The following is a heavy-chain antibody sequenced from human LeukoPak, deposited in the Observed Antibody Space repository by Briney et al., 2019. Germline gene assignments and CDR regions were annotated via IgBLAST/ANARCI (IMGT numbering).Heavy chain of an antibody. CDR1: GYSLTELS. J-gene: IGHJ4*02. CDR2: FDPEDGEI. V-gene: IGHV1-24*01. Sequence: ASVKVSCKVFGYSLTELSMHWVRQAPGKRLEWMGGFDPEDGEIIYAQKFQGRVTMTEDTSTDTAYMELSSLRPEDTAVYYCADQVGATRDLDYWGQGTLVTVSS. D-gene: IGHD1-26*01. CDR3: ADQVGATRDLDY.